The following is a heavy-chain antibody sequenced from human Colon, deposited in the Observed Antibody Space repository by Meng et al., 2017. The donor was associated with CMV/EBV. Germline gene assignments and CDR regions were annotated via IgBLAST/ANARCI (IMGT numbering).Heavy chain of an antibody. CDR2: ILPVLDVG. V-gene: IGHV1-69*10. CDR3: ARARGGANHYYHGMDV. Sequence: SVKVSCKASGHTLNRSDIKWVRQATGHGLEWMGGILPVLDVGHHAQKFQGRVTITADKSTSTAYMELSSLRSDDTAVYYCARARGGANHYYHGMDVWGQGTTVTVSS. CDR1: GHTLNRSD. D-gene: IGHD4/OR15-4a*01. J-gene: IGHJ6*02.